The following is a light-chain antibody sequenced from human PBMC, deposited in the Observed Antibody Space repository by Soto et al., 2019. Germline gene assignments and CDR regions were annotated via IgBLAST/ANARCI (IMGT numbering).Light chain of an antibody. J-gene: IGKJ4*01. CDR1: QSVNSN. Sequence: EIVMTQSPATLSLSPGERATLSCRASQSVNSNLAWYQQKAGQAPRLLIYGTSTRATGIPARFSGSGSGTDFTLTISSLQFEDFAVYSCQQYNNWPLTFGGGTKVDIK. V-gene: IGKV3-15*01. CDR2: GTS. CDR3: QQYNNWPLT.